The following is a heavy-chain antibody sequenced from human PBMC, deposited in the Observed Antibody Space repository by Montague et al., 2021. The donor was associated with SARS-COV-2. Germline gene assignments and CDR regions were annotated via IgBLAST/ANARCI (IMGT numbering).Heavy chain of an antibody. CDR1: GFTFSSYA. CDR2: ISYDGSNK. D-gene: IGHD5-12*01. CDR3: ASSRWLRLLTSPLDY. Sequence: SLRLSCAASGFTFSSYAMHWVRQAPGKGLEWVAVISYDGSNKYYADSVKGRFTIYRDNSKNTLYLQMNSLRAEDTAVYYCASSRWLRLLTSPLDYWGQGTLVTVSS. V-gene: IGHV3-30-3*01. J-gene: IGHJ4*02.